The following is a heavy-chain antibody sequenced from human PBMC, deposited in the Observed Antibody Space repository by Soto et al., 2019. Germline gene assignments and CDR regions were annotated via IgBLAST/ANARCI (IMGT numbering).Heavy chain of an antibody. D-gene: IGHD2-2*01. J-gene: IGHJ6*02. V-gene: IGHV1-46*01. CDR1: GYTFTSYY. CDR3: ARTYIVVVPASTYYYDYGMDV. Sequence: QVQLVQSGAEVKKPGASVMVSCKASGYTFTSYYLHWVRQAPGQGLEWMGIINPSCGSTSYAQKFQGKFTITRDMSTSTVYMELSSLRSEDTAVYYCARTYIVVVPASTYYYDYGMDVWGQGTTVTVSS. CDR2: INPSCGST.